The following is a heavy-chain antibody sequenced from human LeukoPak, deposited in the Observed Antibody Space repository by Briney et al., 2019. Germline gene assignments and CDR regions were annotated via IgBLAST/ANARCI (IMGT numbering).Heavy chain of an antibody. Sequence: ASVKVSCKASGYTFTSYDINWVRQATGQGLEWMGWMNPNSGNTGYAQKFQGRVTMTRNTSIRTAYMELSSLRSEDTAVYYCARGHRQGGSGSYYKRDDYYYYMDVWGKGTTVTVSS. V-gene: IGHV1-8*01. D-gene: IGHD3-10*01. CDR3: ARGHRQGGSGSYYKRDDYYYYMDV. J-gene: IGHJ6*03. CDR1: GYTFTSYD. CDR2: MNPNSGNT.